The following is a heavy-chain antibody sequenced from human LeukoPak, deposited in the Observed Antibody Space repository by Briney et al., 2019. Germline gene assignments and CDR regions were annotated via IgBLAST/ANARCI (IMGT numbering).Heavy chain of an antibody. V-gene: IGHV3-48*03. Sequence: GGSLRLSCAVSGFTFRSYEMNWVRQAPGKGLEWVSYISSSGSTIYYADSVKGRFTISRDNAKNSLYLQMNSLRAEDTAVYYCAREAAYCGGDCYSDYWGQGTLVTVSS. J-gene: IGHJ4*02. CDR3: AREAAYCGGDCYSDY. CDR2: ISSSGSTI. CDR1: GFTFRSYE. D-gene: IGHD2-21*02.